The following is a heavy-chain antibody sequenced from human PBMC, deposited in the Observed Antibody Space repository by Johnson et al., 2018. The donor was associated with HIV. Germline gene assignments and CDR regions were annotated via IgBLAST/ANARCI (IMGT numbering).Heavy chain of an antibody. V-gene: IGHV3-9*01. CDR3: AKDMGSSWYDPWDAFDI. CDR2: ISWNSGSI. D-gene: IGHD6-13*01. Sequence: VQLVESGGGVVRPGGSLRLSCAASGFTFDDYAMHWVRQVPGKGLEWVPGISWNSGSIGYADSVKGRFTISRDNAKNSLYLQMNSLRAEDTALYYCAKDMGSSWYDPWDAFDIWGKGTVVTVSS. CDR1: GFTFDDYA. J-gene: IGHJ3*02.